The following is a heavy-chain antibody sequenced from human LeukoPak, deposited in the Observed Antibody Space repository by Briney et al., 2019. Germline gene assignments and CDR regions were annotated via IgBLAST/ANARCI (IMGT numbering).Heavy chain of an antibody. V-gene: IGHV4-31*03. CDR1: GASISSGGYF. J-gene: IGHJ4*02. Sequence: SETLSLTCTVSGASISSGGYFWTWIRQHPGKDLEYIGYIYYGGSTNYKPSLESRVTISVDTPKNQFSLKLSSVTAADTAVYYCARSGRDGFTIPDYWGQGTLVTVYS. CDR2: IYYGGST. CDR3: ARSGRDGFTIPDY. D-gene: IGHD5-24*01.